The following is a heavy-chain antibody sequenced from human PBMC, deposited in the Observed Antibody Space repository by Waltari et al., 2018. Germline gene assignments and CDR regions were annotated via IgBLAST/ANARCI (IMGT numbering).Heavy chain of an antibody. J-gene: IGHJ4*02. V-gene: IGHV4-59*11. Sequence: QVQLQESGPGLVKPSETLSLTCTVSGGSISSHYWSWIRQPPGKGLEWIGYIYYSGSTNDTPSPKSRVTISVDTSKNQFSLMLSSVTAADTAVYYCARVEQQLAIFDYWGQGTLVTVSS. CDR2: IYYSGST. CDR1: GGSISSHY. CDR3: ARVEQQLAIFDY. D-gene: IGHD6-13*01.